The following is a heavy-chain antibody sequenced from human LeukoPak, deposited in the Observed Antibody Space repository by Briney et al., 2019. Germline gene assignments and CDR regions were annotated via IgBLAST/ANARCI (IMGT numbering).Heavy chain of an antibody. Sequence: ASVKVSCKASGYTFTGYYMHWVRQAPGQGLEWMGWINPNSGGTNYAQKFQGRVTMTRDTSISTAYMELSRLRSDDTAVYYCARGIPVEGWRSYYYYYYMDVWGKGTTVTVSS. D-gene: IGHD2-2*01. CDR1: GYTFTGYY. CDR3: ARGIPVEGWRSYYYYYYMDV. V-gene: IGHV1-2*02. CDR2: INPNSGGT. J-gene: IGHJ6*03.